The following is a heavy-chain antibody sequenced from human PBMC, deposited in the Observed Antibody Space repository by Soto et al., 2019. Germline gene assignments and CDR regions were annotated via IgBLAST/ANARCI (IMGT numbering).Heavy chain of an antibody. J-gene: IGHJ6*03. Sequence: SETLSLTYTVSGGSISSYYWSWIRQPPGKGLEWIGYIYYSGSTNYNPYLKSRVTISVDTSKNQFSLELSSVTAADTVVYYCARGSGYFYYYMDVWGKGTTVTVSS. CDR1: GGSISSYY. CDR3: ARGSGYFYYYMDV. CDR2: IYYSGST. V-gene: IGHV4-59*01.